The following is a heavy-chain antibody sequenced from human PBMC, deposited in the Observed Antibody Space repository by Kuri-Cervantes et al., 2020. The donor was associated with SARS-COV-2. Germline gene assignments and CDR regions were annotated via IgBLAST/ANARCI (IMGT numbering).Heavy chain of an antibody. J-gene: IGHJ6*02. V-gene: IGHV4-61*01. CDR2: IDYSGST. Sequence: GSLRLSCTVSGGSVSSGSYYWSWIRQPPGKGLEWIGYIDYSGSTNYNPSLKSRVTISVDTSKNQFSLKLSSVTAADTAVYYCVREYCSSTSCYYYYGMDVWGQGTTVTVSS. CDR3: VREYCSSTSCYYYYGMDV. D-gene: IGHD2-2*01. CDR1: GGSVSSGSYY.